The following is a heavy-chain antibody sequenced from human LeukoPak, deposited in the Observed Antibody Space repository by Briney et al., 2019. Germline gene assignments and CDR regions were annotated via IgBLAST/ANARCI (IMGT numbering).Heavy chain of an antibody. J-gene: IGHJ4*02. CDR2: INHSGST. CDR1: GGSFSGYY. CDR3: ARPPRPRYYYGSGSYYFDY. D-gene: IGHD3-10*01. Sequence: SETLSLTCAVYGGSFSGYYWSWIRQPPRKGLEWIGEINHSGSTNYNPSLKSRVTISVDTSKNQFSLKLSSVTAADTAVYYCARPPRPRYYYGSGSYYFDYWGQGTLVTVSS. V-gene: IGHV4-34*01.